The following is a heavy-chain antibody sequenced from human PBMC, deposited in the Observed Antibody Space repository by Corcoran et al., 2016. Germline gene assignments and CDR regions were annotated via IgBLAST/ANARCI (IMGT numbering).Heavy chain of an antibody. J-gene: IGHJ4*02. V-gene: IGHV3-49*03. CDR2: IRSKAYGGTT. CDR3: TRDLGGFRGRVYYCDY. CDR1: GFTFGDYA. D-gene: IGHD3-10*01. Sequence: EVHLVESGGGLVQPGRSLRLSCTASGFTFGDYAMSWFRQAPGKGLEWVSFIRSKAYGGTTDYAASVKGRFTISRDDSKSIAYLPMNSLKTEDAAVDYCTRDLGGFRGRVYYCDYWGQGTLVTVSA.